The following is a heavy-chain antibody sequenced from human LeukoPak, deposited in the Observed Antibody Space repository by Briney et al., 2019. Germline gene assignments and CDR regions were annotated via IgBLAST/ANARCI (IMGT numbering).Heavy chain of an antibody. CDR3: AKETTPSIAARPWYFDY. CDR2: IRYDGSNK. CDR1: GFTFSSYG. Sequence: GGSLRLSCAASGFTFSSYGMHWVRQAPGKGLEWVAFIRYDGSNKYYADSVKGRFTISRDNSKNTLYLQMNSLRAEDTAVYYCAKETTPSIAARPWYFDYWGQGTLVTVSS. D-gene: IGHD6-6*01. V-gene: IGHV3-30*02. J-gene: IGHJ4*02.